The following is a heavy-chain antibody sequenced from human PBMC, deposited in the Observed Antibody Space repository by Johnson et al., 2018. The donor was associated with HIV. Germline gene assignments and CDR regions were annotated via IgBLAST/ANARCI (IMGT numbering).Heavy chain of an antibody. Sequence: QVQLVESGGGVVQPGRSLRLSCAASGFTFSSYAMHWVRQAQGKGLEWVAVISYDGSNKYYADSVTGRFTISRDNSKNTLYLQMNSLRAEDTAVYYCARDPLAVAGTPPSGAFDIWGQGTMVTVSS. J-gene: IGHJ3*02. CDR1: GFTFSSYA. V-gene: IGHV3-30-3*01. CDR2: ISYDGSNK. D-gene: IGHD6-19*01. CDR3: ARDPLAVAGTPPSGAFDI.